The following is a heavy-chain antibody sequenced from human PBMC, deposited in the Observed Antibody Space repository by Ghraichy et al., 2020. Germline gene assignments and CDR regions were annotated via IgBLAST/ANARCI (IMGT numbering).Heavy chain of an antibody. D-gene: IGHD3-16*01. CDR1: GFTFSSYW. V-gene: IGHV3-7*04. Sequence: GALRLSCAASGFTFSSYWMSWVRQAPGKGLEWVANIKQDGSEKYYVDSVKGRFTISRDNAKNSLYLQMNSLRAEDTAVYYCARWGDYYYYGMDVWGQGTTVTVSS. CDR2: IKQDGSEK. CDR3: ARWGDYYYYGMDV. J-gene: IGHJ6*02.